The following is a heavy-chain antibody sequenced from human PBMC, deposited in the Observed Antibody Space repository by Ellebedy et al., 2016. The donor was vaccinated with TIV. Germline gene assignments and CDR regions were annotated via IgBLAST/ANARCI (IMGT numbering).Heavy chain of an antibody. CDR1: GGSISSYY. CDR2: IYYSGST. CDR3: ARHQVEGYYGMDV. D-gene: IGHD1-1*01. V-gene: IGHV4-59*08. Sequence: MPSETLSLTCTVSGGSISSYYWSWIRQPPGKGLEWIGYIYYSGSTNYNPSLKSRVTISVDTSKNQFSLKLSSVTAADTAVYYCARHQVEGYYGMDVWGQGTTVTVSS. J-gene: IGHJ6*02.